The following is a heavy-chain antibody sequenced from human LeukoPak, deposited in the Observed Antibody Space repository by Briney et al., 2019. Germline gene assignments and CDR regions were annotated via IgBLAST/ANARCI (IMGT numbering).Heavy chain of an antibody. J-gene: IGHJ4*02. V-gene: IGHV1-69*13. CDR3: ARGATYGDPGY. CDR1: VGTFIIYA. Sequence: GASVTVSFKASVGTFIIYAISWVGQAPGQGGEGMGGIIPIFSTANYAQNFQVRVTITADESTTTAYMELSSLRSEDTAVYSCARGATYGDPGYWGQGTLVTVSS. D-gene: IGHD4-17*01. CDR2: IIPIFSTA.